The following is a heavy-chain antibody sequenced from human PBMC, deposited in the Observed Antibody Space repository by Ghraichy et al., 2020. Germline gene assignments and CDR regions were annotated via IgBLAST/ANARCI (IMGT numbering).Heavy chain of an antibody. J-gene: IGHJ3*02. CDR1: GYTFTSYG. CDR3: ARDPTFHYYDSSGYYLDAFDI. V-gene: IGHV1-18*01. CDR2: ISAYNGNT. D-gene: IGHD3-22*01. Sequence: ASVKVSCKASGYTFTSYGISWVRQAHGQGLEWMGWISAYNGNTNYAQKLQGRVTMTTDTSTSTAYMELRSLRSDDTAVYYCARDPTFHYYDSSGYYLDAFDIWGQGTMVTVSS.